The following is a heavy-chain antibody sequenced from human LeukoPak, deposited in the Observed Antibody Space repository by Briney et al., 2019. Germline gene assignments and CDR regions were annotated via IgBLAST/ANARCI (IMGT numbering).Heavy chain of an antibody. CDR2: IYYSGST. CDR3: AREVSSSSLFDY. V-gene: IGHV4-59*01. Sequence: SETLSLTCTVSGGSISSYYWSWIRQPPGKGLEWIGYIYYSGSTNYNPSLKSRATISVDTSKNQFSLKLSSVTAADTAVYYCAREVSSSSLFDYWGQGTLVTVSS. D-gene: IGHD6-6*01. CDR1: GGSISSYY. J-gene: IGHJ4*02.